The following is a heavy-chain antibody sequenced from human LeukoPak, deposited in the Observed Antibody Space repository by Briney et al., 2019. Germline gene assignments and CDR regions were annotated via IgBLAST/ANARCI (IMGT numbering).Heavy chain of an antibody. Sequence: ASVKVSCKASGYTFTGYYMHWVRQAPGQGLEWMGWINPNSGGTNYAQKFQGRVTMTRDTSISTAYMELSRLRSDDTAVYYCARARIAAKQGFDPWGQGTLVTVFS. J-gene: IGHJ5*02. D-gene: IGHD6-13*01. CDR1: GYTFTGYY. CDR2: INPNSGGT. CDR3: ARARIAAKQGFDP. V-gene: IGHV1-2*02.